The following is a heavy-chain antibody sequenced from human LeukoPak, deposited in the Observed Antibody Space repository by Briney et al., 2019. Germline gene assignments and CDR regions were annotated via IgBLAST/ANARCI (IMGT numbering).Heavy chain of an antibody. V-gene: IGHV4-34*01. CDR1: GFTFSNYA. J-gene: IGHJ4*02. CDR3: ARGPEYFHYDSSGYAYYFDY. D-gene: IGHD3-22*01. Sequence: PGGSLRVSCAASGFTFSNYAMSWIRQPPGKGLEWIGEINHSGSTNYNPSLKSRVTISVDTSKNQFSLKLSSVTAADTAVYYCARGPEYFHYDSSGYAYYFDYWGQGTLVTVSS. CDR2: INHSGST.